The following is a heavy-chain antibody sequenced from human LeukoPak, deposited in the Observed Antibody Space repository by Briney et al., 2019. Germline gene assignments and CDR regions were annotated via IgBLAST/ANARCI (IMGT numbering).Heavy chain of an antibody. CDR1: GFAVSTNF. CDR3: ARVHDFWSGSRRDDALDI. V-gene: IGHV3-53*01. D-gene: IGHD3-3*01. CDR2: IYTGGST. Sequence: GGSLRLSCAVSGFAVSTNFMSWVRQAPGKRLECVSLIYTGGSTYSADSVKGRFTISRDNSKNTLYLQMNSLRAEDTAVYYCARVHDFWSGSRRDDALDIWGQGTLVTVSS. J-gene: IGHJ3*02.